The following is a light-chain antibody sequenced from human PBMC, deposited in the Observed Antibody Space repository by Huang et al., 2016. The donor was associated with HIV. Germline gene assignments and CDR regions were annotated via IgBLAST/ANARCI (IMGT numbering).Light chain of an antibody. Sequence: IVMTQSPATLSVSPGERATLSCRASHSVSSNLAWYQQKPGQAPRLLIYGASTRATGIPARFSGSGSGTEFTLTISSLQSEDSAVYYCQQYNNWPLYTFGQGTKLEIK. J-gene: IGKJ2*01. CDR3: QQYNNWPLYT. CDR1: HSVSSN. CDR2: GAS. V-gene: IGKV3-15*01.